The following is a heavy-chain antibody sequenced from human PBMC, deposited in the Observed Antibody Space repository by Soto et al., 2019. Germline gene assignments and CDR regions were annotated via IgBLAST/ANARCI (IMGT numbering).Heavy chain of an antibody. V-gene: IGHV1-18*01. CDR2: ISAYDGNT. CDR3: ARDNLYYYDSSGPPGTSAY. CDR1: GYTFTSYG. J-gene: IGHJ4*02. D-gene: IGHD3-22*01. Sequence: ASVKVSCKASGYTFTSYGISWVRQAPGQGLEWMGWISAYDGNTKYAQKLQGRVTMTTDTSTSTAYMELRSLRSDDTAVYYCARDNLYYYDSSGPPGTSAYWGQGTLVTVSS.